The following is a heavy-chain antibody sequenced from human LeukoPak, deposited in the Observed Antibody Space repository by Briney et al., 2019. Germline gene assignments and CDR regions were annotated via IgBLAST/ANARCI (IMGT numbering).Heavy chain of an antibody. CDR2: TYYRSKWYN. CDR3: TREMGGFDY. CDR1: GDSVSSNSAA. V-gene: IGHV6-1*01. J-gene: IGHJ4*02. Sequence: SQTLSLTCAISGDSVSSNSAAWNWIRQSPPRGLEWLGRTYYRSKWYNGYAVSVKSRITINPDTSKNQFSLQLNSVTPEDAAVYYCTREMGGFDYWGQGNLVTVSS. D-gene: IGHD3-16*01.